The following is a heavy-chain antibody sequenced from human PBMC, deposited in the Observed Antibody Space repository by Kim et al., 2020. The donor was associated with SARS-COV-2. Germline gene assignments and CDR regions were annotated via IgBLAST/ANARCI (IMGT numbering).Heavy chain of an antibody. Sequence: LKSRVTISVDKSKNQFSLKLSSVTAADTAVYYCATRPFRAEYSSTMNFDYWGQGTLVTVSS. J-gene: IGHJ4*02. D-gene: IGHD6-6*01. V-gene: IGHV4-4*02. CDR3: ATRPFRAEYSSTMNFDY.